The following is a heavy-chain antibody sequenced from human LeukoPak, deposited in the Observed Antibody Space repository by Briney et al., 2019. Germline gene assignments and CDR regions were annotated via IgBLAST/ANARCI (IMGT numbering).Heavy chain of an antibody. CDR2: INPSGGST. CDR1: GYTFTSYY. J-gene: IGHJ4*02. V-gene: IGHV1-46*01. Sequence: GASVKVSCKASGYTFTSYYMHWVRQAPGQGLEWMGIINPSGGSTSYAQKFQGRVTMTRDTSISTAYMELSRLRSDDTAVYYCARVVAHDWMIDYWGQGTLVTVSS. CDR3: ARVVAHDWMIDY. D-gene: IGHD3-9*01.